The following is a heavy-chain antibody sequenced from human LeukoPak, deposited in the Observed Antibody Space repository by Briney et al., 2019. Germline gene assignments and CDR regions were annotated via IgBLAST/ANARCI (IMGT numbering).Heavy chain of an antibody. CDR1: GGTFSKYT. Sequence: ASVKVSCKASGGTFSKYTISWVRQAPGQGLEWMGWISAYNGNTNYAQKLQGRVTMTTDTSTSTAYMELRSLRSDDTAVYYCVRGAFYDSSGYFDYWGQGTLVTVSS. V-gene: IGHV1-18*01. D-gene: IGHD3-22*01. CDR3: VRGAFYDSSGYFDY. CDR2: ISAYNGNT. J-gene: IGHJ4*02.